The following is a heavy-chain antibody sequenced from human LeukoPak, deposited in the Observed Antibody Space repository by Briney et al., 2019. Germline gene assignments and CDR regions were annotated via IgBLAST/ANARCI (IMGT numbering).Heavy chain of an antibody. Sequence: PSETLSLTCTVSGGSISSGDYYWSWIRQPPGKGLEWIGYIYYSGSTNYNPSLKSRVTISVDTSKNQFSLKLSSVTAADTAVYYCARQTYSSGLGYWGQGTLVTVSS. CDR1: GGSISSGDYY. D-gene: IGHD6-19*01. J-gene: IGHJ4*02. CDR3: ARQTYSSGLGY. CDR2: IYYSGST. V-gene: IGHV4-61*08.